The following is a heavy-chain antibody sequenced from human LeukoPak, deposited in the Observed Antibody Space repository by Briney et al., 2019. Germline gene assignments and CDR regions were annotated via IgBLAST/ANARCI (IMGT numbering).Heavy chain of an antibody. CDR1: GFTFSSYA. CDR3: AKDMYYDSSGPVFDY. D-gene: IGHD3-22*01. V-gene: IGHV3-23*01. Sequence: GGSLRLSCAASGFTFSSYAMSWVRQAPGKGLEWVSSISISSNYIYYPDSLKGRFTISRDTSKNTLYQQMNSPRAEDTAVYYCAKDMYYDSSGPVFDYWGQGTLVTVSS. J-gene: IGHJ4*02. CDR2: ISISSNYI.